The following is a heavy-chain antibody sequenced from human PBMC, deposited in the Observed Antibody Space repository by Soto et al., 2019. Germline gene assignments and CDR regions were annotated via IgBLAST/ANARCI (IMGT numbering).Heavy chain of an antibody. CDR3: SRGLGNAFHI. D-gene: IGHD1-26*01. Sequence: SETLSLTCTVSGDSISDYYWSWIRQPPGKGLEWIGYIYYSGYTNYNPSLKSRVTISLDTSKNQFSLKLHSVTAADTAVYYGSRGLGNAFHIWGQGTMVTVSS. V-gene: IGHV4-59*08. CDR2: IYYSGYT. J-gene: IGHJ3*02. CDR1: GDSISDYY.